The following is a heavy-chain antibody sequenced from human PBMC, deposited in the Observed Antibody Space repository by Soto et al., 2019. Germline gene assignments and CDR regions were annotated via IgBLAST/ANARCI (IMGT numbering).Heavy chain of an antibody. Sequence: QVQLQESGPGLVKPSETLSLTCTVSGGTISSWYWSWIRQPPGKGLEWIGYIYYSGSTNCNPSLKRRVTLSVDTSKNQFSLKLSSVTAADAAVYYWARRYGSAIDYWGQGTLVTVSS. D-gene: IGHD1-26*01. CDR3: ARRYGSAIDY. V-gene: IGHV4-59*08. CDR1: GGTISSWY. CDR2: IYYSGST. J-gene: IGHJ4*02.